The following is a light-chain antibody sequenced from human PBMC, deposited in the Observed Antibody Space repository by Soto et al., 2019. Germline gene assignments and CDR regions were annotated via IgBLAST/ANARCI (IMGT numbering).Light chain of an antibody. CDR2: GAS. V-gene: IGKV3-15*01. Sequence: EIVMTQSPATLSVSPGERVTLSCRASQSVSRSLAWYQQKPGQAPRLLIYGASTRATGIPARFSGSGSGTEFTLTISSLQSEHFAVYYCQQYNNWPPFTFGAGTKVDIK. J-gene: IGKJ3*01. CDR1: QSVSRS. CDR3: QQYNNWPPFT.